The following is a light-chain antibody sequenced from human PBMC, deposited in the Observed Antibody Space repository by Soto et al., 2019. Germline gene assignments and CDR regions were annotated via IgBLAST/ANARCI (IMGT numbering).Light chain of an antibody. J-gene: IGLJ3*02. Sequence: QAVVTQEPSLTVSPGGTVTLTCGSSTGAVTSGYYPNWFQQKPGQPPRPLIYSINNKHSWTPARFSGSLLGDKAALTLLGVQPEDEADYYCLLYYGGAQVFGGGTKLTVL. CDR3: LLYYGGAQV. V-gene: IGLV7-43*01. CDR1: TGAVTSGYY. CDR2: SIN.